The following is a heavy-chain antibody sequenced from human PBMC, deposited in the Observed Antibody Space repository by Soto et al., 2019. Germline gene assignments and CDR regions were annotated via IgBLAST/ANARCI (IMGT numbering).Heavy chain of an antibody. CDR3: ARSVGAIDSY. V-gene: IGHV4-31*03. CDR2: IDYRGTT. J-gene: IGHJ4*02. D-gene: IGHD1-26*01. CDR1: GGSITSGAYY. Sequence: QVQLQESGPGLVKPSQTLSLTCTVSGGSITSGAYYWSWIRQHPGKGLEWIGSIDYRGTTYYNPSLRSRLTISRDTSEIQFSLKLSSGTAADTAVYYCARSVGAIDSYWGQGPLVTVSS.